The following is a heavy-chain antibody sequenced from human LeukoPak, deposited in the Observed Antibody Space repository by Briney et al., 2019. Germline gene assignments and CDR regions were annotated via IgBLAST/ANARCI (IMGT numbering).Heavy chain of an antibody. D-gene: IGHD3-22*01. J-gene: IGHJ4*02. Sequence: PGGSLRLSCAASGFTFSSYWMSWVRQAPGKGLEWVANIKQDGSEKYYVDSVKGRFTISRDNAKNSLYLQMNSLRAEDTAVYYCARDRGYYDSSGYPLIPYFDYWGQGTLVTVSS. CDR2: IKQDGSEK. V-gene: IGHV3-7*01. CDR1: GFTFSSYW. CDR3: ARDRGYYDSSGYPLIPYFDY.